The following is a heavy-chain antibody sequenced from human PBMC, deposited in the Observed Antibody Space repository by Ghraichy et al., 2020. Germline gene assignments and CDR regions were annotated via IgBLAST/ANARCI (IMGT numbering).Heavy chain of an antibody. CDR1: GYTFSNYG. CDR3: ARNTTDRYVDY. Sequence: ASVKVSCKTSGYTFSNYGIAWMRQAPGQGLEWMGWIGAYNDNSNYAQKFQGRVSMTTDTSTSTAYLELRSLRSDDTAMYYCARNTTDRYVDYWGQGTLVTVSS. J-gene: IGHJ4*01. CDR2: IGAYNDNS. D-gene: IGHD1-1*01. V-gene: IGHV1-18*01.